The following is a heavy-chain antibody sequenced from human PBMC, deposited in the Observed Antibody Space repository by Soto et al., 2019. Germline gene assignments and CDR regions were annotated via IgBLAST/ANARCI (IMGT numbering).Heavy chain of an antibody. CDR1: GYTFTSYY. D-gene: IGHD5-18*01. CDR3: ARGGTDTAMVLWYYGMDV. CDR2: INPSGGST. J-gene: IGHJ6*02. Sequence: ASVKVSCKASGYTFTSYYMHWVRQAPGQGLEWMGIINPSGGSTSYAQKFQGRVTMTRDTSTSTVYMELSSLRSEDTAVYYCARGGTDTAMVLWYYGMDVWGQGTTVTVSS. V-gene: IGHV1-46*01.